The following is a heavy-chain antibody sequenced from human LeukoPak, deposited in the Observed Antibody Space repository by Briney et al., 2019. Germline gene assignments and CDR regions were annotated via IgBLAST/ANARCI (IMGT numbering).Heavy chain of an antibody. V-gene: IGHV1-69*02. CDR3: AAWGIAAAGRTDIDF. CDR1: GYTFTSYC. J-gene: IGHJ4*02. CDR2: MIPILGIR. D-gene: IGHD6-13*01. Sequence: ASVKVSCKASGYTFTSYCISWVRQAPGQGLEWMGRMIPILGIRNYAQKFQGRVTITPDKSTSTAYMELSSLRSEETAVYCCAAWGIAAAGRTDIDFWGQGTLVTVSS.